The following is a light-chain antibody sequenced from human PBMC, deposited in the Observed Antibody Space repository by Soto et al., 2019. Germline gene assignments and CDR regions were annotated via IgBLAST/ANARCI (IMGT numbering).Light chain of an antibody. J-gene: IGKJ1*01. V-gene: IGKV1-9*01. Sequence: DIQLTQSPSFLSASVGDRVTITCRASQGISSYLAWYQQKPGKAPKLLISAASTLQSGVPSRFSGSGSGTEFTLTISSLQPEAFATYYCQQLNSYPWTFGQGTKVEIK. CDR3: QQLNSYPWT. CDR1: QGISSY. CDR2: AAS.